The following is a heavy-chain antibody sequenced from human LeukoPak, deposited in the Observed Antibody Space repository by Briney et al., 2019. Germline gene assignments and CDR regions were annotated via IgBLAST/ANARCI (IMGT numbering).Heavy chain of an antibody. CDR3: ARGALRYFDWLLRGTYFDY. V-gene: IGHV4-34*01. D-gene: IGHD3-9*01. CDR1: GGSFSGYY. CDR2: INHSGST. J-gene: IGHJ4*02. Sequence: KPSETLSLTCAVYGGSFSGYYWSWIRQPPEKGLEWIGEINHSGSTNYNPSLKSRVTISVDTSKNQFSLKLSSVTAADTAVYYCARGALRYFDWLLRGTYFDYWGQGTLVTVSS.